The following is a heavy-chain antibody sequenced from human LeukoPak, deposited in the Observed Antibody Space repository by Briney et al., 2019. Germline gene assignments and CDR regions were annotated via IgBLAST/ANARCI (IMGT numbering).Heavy chain of an antibody. CDR2: IYYSGST. CDR3: ARGHSRLDY. V-gene: IGHV4-59*12. CDR1: GGSISSYY. D-gene: IGHD6-13*01. J-gene: IGHJ4*02. Sequence: NPSETLSLTCTVSGGSISSYYWSWIRQPPGKGLEWIGYIYYSGSTNYNPSLKSRVTISVDTSKNQFSLKLSSVTAADTAVYYCARGHSRLDYWGQGTLVTVSS.